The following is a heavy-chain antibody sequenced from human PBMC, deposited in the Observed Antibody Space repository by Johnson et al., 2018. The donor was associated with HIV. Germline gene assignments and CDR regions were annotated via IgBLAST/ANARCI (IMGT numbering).Heavy chain of an antibody. CDR3: AREGEGYSSSWYDAFDI. Sequence: VQLVESGGGLVQPGGSLRLSCAASGFTFSSYAMSWVRQAPGKGLEWVTFISNAGSNKYYADSVRGRFTISRDNSKNTLYLQMNSLRAEDTALYYCAREGEGYSSSWYDAFDIWGQGTMVTVSS. CDR2: ISNAGSNK. V-gene: IGHV3-30*04. D-gene: IGHD6-13*01. CDR1: GFTFSSYA. J-gene: IGHJ3*02.